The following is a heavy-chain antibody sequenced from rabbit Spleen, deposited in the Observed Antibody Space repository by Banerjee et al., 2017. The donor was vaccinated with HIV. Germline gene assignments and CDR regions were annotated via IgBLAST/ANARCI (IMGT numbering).Heavy chain of an antibody. CDR1: GFSFSSSYY. Sequence: QEQLEESGGGLVKPEGSLTLTCTASGFSFSSSYYMCWVRQAPGKGLEWIACIYVGSSDSSHYASWAKGRFTMSRTSSTTVTLQMTSLTVADTATYFCARDAGTSFSTYGMDLWGPGTLVTVS. D-gene: IGHD4-2*01. J-gene: IGHJ6*01. V-gene: IGHV1S45*01. CDR3: ARDAGTSFSTYGMDL. CDR2: IYVGSSDSS.